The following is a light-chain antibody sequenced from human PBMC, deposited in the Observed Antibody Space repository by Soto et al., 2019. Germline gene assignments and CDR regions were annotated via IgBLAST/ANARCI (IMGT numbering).Light chain of an antibody. V-gene: IGKV1-5*01. J-gene: IGKJ5*01. CDR2: DAS. CDR3: QQYGSLIT. Sequence: DIQMTQSPSTLSASVGDRVTITCRASQSITNRLAWYQQKPGKAPKVLIYDASSRATGIPDRFSGSGSGTDFTLTISRLEPEDFAVYYCQQYGSLITFGQGTRLEIK. CDR1: QSITNR.